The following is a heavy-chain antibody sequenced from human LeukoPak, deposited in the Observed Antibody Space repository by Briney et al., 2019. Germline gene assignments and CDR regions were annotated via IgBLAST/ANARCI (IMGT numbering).Heavy chain of an antibody. Sequence: GESLKISCKGSGYSFTSYWIGWVRQMPGKGLEWMGIIYPGDSDTRYSPSFQGQVTISADKSISTAYLQWRSLKASDTAMYYCARHPFTSVKGLYYYYGMDVWGQGTTVTVSS. CDR3: ARHPFTSVKGLYYYYGMDV. V-gene: IGHV5-51*01. J-gene: IGHJ6*02. D-gene: IGHD3-16*01. CDR2: IYPGDSDT. CDR1: GYSFTSYW.